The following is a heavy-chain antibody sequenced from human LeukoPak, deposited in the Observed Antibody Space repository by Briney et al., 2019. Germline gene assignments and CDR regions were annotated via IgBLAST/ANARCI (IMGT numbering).Heavy chain of an antibody. D-gene: IGHD1-7*01. Sequence: AGGSLRLSCAVSGFTFSDYYMSWIRQAPGKGLEWVSYISSSGSTIYYADSVKGRFTISRDNAKNSLYLQMNSLRAEDTAVYYCARVELDGEYYYYMDVWGKGTTVTVSS. CDR3: ARVELDGEYYYYMDV. CDR1: GFTFSDYY. J-gene: IGHJ6*03. CDR2: ISSSGSTI. V-gene: IGHV3-11*01.